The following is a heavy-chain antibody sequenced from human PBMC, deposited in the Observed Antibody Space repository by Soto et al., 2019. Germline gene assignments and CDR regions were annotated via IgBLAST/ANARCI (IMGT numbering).Heavy chain of an antibody. D-gene: IGHD3-9*01. J-gene: IGHJ4*02. Sequence: SETLSLTCSVSGVSINSDKYYWGWIRQPPGKGLEWIGSIYFRGNTYYNPSLQTRVTISLDKSKSQFSLKLNSVTAADSAVYFCARLEGLATISYYFDFWGQGALVTVSS. CDR1: GVSINSDKYY. CDR3: ARLEGLATISYYFDF. V-gene: IGHV4-39*01. CDR2: IYFRGNT.